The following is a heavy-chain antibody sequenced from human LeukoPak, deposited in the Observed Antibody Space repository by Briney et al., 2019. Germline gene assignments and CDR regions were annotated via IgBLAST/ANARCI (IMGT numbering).Heavy chain of an antibody. V-gene: IGHV3-15*01. J-gene: IGHJ6*02. CDR3: ATSNHIATIPVGLRDLYYGLDV. CDR1: GLTVTNVW. CDR2: IKSESEGETT. Sequence: PGGSLRLSCAVSGLTVTNVWMTWVRQVPGKGLEWIGRIKSESEGETTDYAAPVRGRFTMSRDVSKNTLHLQMEGLKTGDTAIYYCATSNHIATIPVGLRDLYYGLDVWGQGTAVTVSS. D-gene: IGHD2-21*01.